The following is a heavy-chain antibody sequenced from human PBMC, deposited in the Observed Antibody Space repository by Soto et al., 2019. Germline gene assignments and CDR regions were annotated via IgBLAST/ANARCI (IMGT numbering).Heavy chain of an antibody. Sequence: PSETLSLTCTVSGGSISSGDYYWSWIRQPPGKGLEWTGYIYYSGSTYYNPSLKSRVTISVDTSKNQFSLKLSSVTAADTAVYYCARDRGYCSSTSCYNYYYYGMDVWGQGTTVTVSS. CDR2: IYYSGST. J-gene: IGHJ6*02. CDR1: GGSISSGDYY. V-gene: IGHV4-30-4*01. CDR3: ARDRGYCSSTSCYNYYYYGMDV. D-gene: IGHD2-2*02.